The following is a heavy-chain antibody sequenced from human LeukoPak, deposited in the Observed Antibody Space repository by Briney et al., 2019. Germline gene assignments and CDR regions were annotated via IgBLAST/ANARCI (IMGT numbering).Heavy chain of an antibody. V-gene: IGHV1-2*02. CDR3: ARVEWELLDYDY. J-gene: IGHJ4*02. CDR1: GYTFTVYY. Sequence: ASVKVSFKASGYTFTVYYMHWVRQAPGQGLEWMGWINPNSGGTNYAQKFQGRVTMTRDTSISTAYMELSRLRSDDTAVYYCARVEWELLDYDYWGQGTLVTVSS. CDR2: INPNSGGT. D-gene: IGHD1-26*01.